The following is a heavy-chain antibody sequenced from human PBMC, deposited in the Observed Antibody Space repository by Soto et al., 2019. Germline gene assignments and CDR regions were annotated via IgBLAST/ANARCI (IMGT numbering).Heavy chain of an antibody. V-gene: IGHV3-48*02. D-gene: IGHD3-16*01. CDR1: GFTFSAFG. CDR2: ISSSSSTI. Sequence: GGSLRLSCEASGFTFSAFGMYWVRQAPGKGLEWVSYISSSSSTIYYADSVKGRFTISRDNAKNSLYLQMNSLRDEDTAVYYCAREGVYYYYGMDVWGQGTTVTVSS. CDR3: AREGVYYYYGMDV. J-gene: IGHJ6*02.